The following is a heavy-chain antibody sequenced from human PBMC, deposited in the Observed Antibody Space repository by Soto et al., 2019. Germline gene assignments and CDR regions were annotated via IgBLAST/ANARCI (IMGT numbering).Heavy chain of an antibody. Sequence: SETLSLTCVVYGGSFSGYSWTWIRQPPGKGLEWLGEINPSGSTYYNPALKSRVTISVDTSKNEFSLNLSSVTAADTAVYYCATGKIRYLNNWGQGTMVTVYS. CDR1: GGSFSGYS. D-gene: IGHD3-9*01. V-gene: IGHV4-34*01. CDR3: ATGKIRYLNN. CDR2: INPSGST. J-gene: IGHJ4*02.